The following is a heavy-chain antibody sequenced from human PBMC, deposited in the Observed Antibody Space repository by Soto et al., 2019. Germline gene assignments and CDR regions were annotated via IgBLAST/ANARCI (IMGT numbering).Heavy chain of an antibody. D-gene: IGHD2-15*01. CDR3: AREVVVAATHWLDP. CDR1: GGTFSSYA. CDR2: IIPIFGTA. V-gene: IGHV1-69*13. J-gene: IGHJ5*02. Sequence: GASVKVSCKASGGTFSSYAISWVRQAPGQGLEWMGGIIPIFGTANYAQKFQGRVTITADESTSTAYMELSSLRSEDTAVYYCAREVVVAATHWLDPWGQGTLVTVSS.